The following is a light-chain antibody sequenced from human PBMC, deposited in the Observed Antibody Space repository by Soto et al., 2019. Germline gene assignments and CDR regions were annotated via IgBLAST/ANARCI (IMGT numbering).Light chain of an antibody. J-gene: IGKJ4*01. Sequence: DIQMTQSPSSVSASVGDRVTITCRASQGLGVWLGWYQQKPGKAPQLLIFGASGLQTGVPSRFSGSGSGTDFTLTISSLQPEDFATYYCQQAYSFPQTFGGGTKVEIK. CDR1: QGLGVW. V-gene: IGKV1-12*01. CDR2: GAS. CDR3: QQAYSFPQT.